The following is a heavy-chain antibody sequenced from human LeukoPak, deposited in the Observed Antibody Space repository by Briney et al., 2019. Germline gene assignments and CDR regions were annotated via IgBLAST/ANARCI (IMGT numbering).Heavy chain of an antibody. D-gene: IGHD4-17*01. J-gene: IGHJ4*02. CDR1: GFTFSNYA. V-gene: IGHV3-23*01. Sequence: GGSLRLSCAAPGFTFSNYAMSWVRQAPGKGLEWVSAISGSTGRTYYADSVKGRFTISRDNSKNTLYLQMNSLRAEDMALYYCAKSKTVTTEFDHWGQGTLVTVSS. CDR3: AKSKTVTTEFDH. CDR2: ISGSTGRT.